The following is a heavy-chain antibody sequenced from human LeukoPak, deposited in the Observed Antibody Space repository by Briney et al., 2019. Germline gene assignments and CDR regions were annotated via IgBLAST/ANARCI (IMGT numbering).Heavy chain of an antibody. CDR3: ARHEGATDY. CDR2: IYYSGST. V-gene: IGHV4-59*08. J-gene: IGHJ4*02. CDR1: GGSISSYY. Sequence: PSETLSLTCTVSGGSISSYYWSWIRQPPGKGLEWIGYIYYSGSTNNNPSLKSRVTISVDTSKNQFSLKLSSVTAADTAVYYCARHEGATDYWGQGTLVTVSS. D-gene: IGHD1-26*01.